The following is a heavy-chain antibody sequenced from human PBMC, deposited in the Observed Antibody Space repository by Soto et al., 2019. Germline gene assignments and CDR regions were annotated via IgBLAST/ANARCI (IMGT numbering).Heavy chain of an antibody. D-gene: IGHD3-16*02. Sequence: GGSLRLSCAASGFTFSSYAMSWVRQGPRKGLEWVAGISDGGKTTYYVDSVKGRFTISRDNSRSTLFLQMNSLTPDDTAVYYCAKDRSAFAWERSDPVHRWSKGRMGTVTS. V-gene: IGHV3-23*01. CDR2: ISDGGKTT. CDR1: GFTFSSYA. J-gene: IGHJ3*01. CDR3: AKDRSAFAWERSDPVHR.